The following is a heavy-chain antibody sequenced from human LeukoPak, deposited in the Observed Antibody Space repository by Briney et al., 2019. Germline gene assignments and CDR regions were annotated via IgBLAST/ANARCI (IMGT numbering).Heavy chain of an antibody. CDR1: GFTVSSNY. CDR3: AREENYYGSGTPDY. Sequence: PGGSLRLSCAASGFTVSSNYMSWVRQAPGKGLEWVSVIYSGGSTYYADSVKGRFTISRDNSKNTLYLQMNSLRAEDTAVYYCAREENYYGSGTPDYWGQGTLVTVSS. J-gene: IGHJ4*02. CDR2: IYSGGST. D-gene: IGHD3-10*01. V-gene: IGHV3-53*01.